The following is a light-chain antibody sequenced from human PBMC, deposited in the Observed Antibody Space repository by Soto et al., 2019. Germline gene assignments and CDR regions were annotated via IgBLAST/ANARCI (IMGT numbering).Light chain of an antibody. CDR3: CSYAGTYYV. Sequence: QSVLSQPPSAAGAPGQSVTISCTGTNSEVGGYKYVSLYQQHPGKAPKIMIYEINKRSSGVPDRFWGSKSGNTASLTISGLQAEDEAEYYCCSYAGTYYVFGTGTKVTVL. V-gene: IGLV2-8*01. CDR2: EIN. CDR1: NSEVGGYKY. J-gene: IGLJ1*01.